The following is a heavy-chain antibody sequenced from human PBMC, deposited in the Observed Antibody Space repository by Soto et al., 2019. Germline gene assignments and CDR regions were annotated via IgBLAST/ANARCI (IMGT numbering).Heavy chain of an antibody. CDR1: GGSFSGYY. CDR2: INHSGNT. CDR3: ARLYYDILTGYYDAFDI. Sequence: SETLSLTCAVYGGSFSGYYWSWIRQPPGKGLEWIGEINHSGNTNYNPSLKSRVTISVDTAKNQFTQKMSSVTAAETAVYYCARLYYDILTGYYDAFDIWGQGTMVTV. D-gene: IGHD3-9*01. V-gene: IGHV4-34*01. J-gene: IGHJ3*02.